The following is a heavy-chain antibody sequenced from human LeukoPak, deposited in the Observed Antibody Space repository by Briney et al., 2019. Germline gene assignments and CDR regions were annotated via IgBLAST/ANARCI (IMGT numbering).Heavy chain of an antibody. CDR3: ARSTIAAAGNVEY. V-gene: IGHV4-59*01. D-gene: IGHD6-13*01. CDR2: IYYSGSTGRSI. CDR1: GGSISSYY. Sequence: VKPSETLSLTCTVSGGSISSYYWSWIRQPAGKGLEWIGYIYYSGSTGRSINYNPSLKSRVTISVATSKNQFSLKLSSVTAADTAMYYCARSTIAAAGNVEYWGQGTLVTVSS. J-gene: IGHJ4*02.